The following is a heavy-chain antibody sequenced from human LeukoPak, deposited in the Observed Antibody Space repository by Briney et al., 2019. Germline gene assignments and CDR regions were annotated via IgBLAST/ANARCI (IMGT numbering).Heavy chain of an antibody. CDR1: GGSISSYY. Sequence: PSETLSLTCTVSGGSISSYYWSWIRQPAGKGLEWIGRIYTSGSTNYNPSLKSRVTMSVDTSKNQFSLKLSSVTAADTAVYYCARGRSWYSSGWYSSHFDYWGQGTLVTVSS. D-gene: IGHD6-19*01. CDR2: IYTSGST. J-gene: IGHJ4*02. CDR3: ARGRSWYSSGWYSSHFDY. V-gene: IGHV4-4*07.